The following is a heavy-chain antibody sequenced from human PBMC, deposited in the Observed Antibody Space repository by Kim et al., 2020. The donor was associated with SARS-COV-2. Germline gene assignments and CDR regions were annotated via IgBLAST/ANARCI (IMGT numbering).Heavy chain of an antibody. CDR3: ARQRVGATTVSDY. Sequence: YNPSLKSRVTISVDTSKNQFSLKLSSVTAADTAVYYCARQRVGATTVSDYWGQGTLVTVSS. J-gene: IGHJ4*02. D-gene: IGHD1-26*01. V-gene: IGHV4-39*01.